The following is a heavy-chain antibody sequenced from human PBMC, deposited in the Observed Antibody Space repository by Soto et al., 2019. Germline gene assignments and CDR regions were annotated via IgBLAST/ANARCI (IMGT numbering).Heavy chain of an antibody. CDR2: ISGSGGST. CDR3: AKDDKYAFIPDD. CDR1: GFTFSSYA. V-gene: IGHV3-23*01. J-gene: IGHJ4*02. D-gene: IGHD2-2*02. Sequence: GSLRLSCAASGFTFSSYAMSWVRQAPGKGLEWVSAISGSGGSTYYADSVKGRFTISRDNSKNTLYLQMNSLRAEDTAVYYCAKDDKYAFIPDDWGQGTLVTVSS.